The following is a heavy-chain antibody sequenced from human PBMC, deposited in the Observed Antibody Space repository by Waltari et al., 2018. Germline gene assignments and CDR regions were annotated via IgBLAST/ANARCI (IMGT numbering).Heavy chain of an antibody. CDR2: IYSGGST. CDR3: ARGMTTVTTNAFDI. D-gene: IGHD4-17*01. Sequence: EVQLVESGGGLIQPGGSLRLSCAASGFTVSSNYMSWVRQAPGKGLEWVSVIYSGGSTYYADSVKGRFTISRDNSKNTLYLQMNSLRAEDTAVYYCARGMTTVTTNAFDIWGQGTMVTVSS. V-gene: IGHV3-53*01. J-gene: IGHJ3*02. CDR1: GFTVSSNY.